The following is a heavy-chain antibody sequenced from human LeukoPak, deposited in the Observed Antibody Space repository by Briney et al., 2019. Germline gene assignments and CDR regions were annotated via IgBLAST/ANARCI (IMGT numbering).Heavy chain of an antibody. CDR3: ARDSAPYYDILTGNQGDFDY. D-gene: IGHD3-9*01. V-gene: IGHV4-59*01. J-gene: IGHJ4*02. CDR2: IYYTGST. Sequence: SETLSLTCSVSGGSIGRYWWSWIRQPPGKGLEWIGYIYYTGSTNCNPSLKSRVTISLDMSKNRLSLKLSSVTAADTAVYYCARDSAPYYDILTGNQGDFDYWGQGTLVTVSS. CDR1: GGSIGRYW.